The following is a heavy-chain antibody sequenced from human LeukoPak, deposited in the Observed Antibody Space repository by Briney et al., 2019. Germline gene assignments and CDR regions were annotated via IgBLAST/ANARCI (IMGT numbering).Heavy chain of an antibody. CDR1: GGSFSSYY. CDR3: ARQKGGRGYYFDY. V-gene: IGHV4-59*08. CDR2: TYYTGTT. J-gene: IGHJ4*02. D-gene: IGHD2-15*01. Sequence: PSETLSLTCTVSGGSFSSYYWSWIRQPPGRGLGWIGYTYYTGTTNYNPSLGSRVTISVDTSKNQFSLKLSSVTAADTAVYYCARQKGGRGYYFDYWGQGTLVTVSS.